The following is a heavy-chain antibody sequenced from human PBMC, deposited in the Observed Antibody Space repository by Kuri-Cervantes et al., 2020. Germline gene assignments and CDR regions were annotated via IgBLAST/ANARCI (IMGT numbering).Heavy chain of an antibody. J-gene: IGHJ4*02. V-gene: IGHV4-34*01. CDR3: ARGAGARPVKPRHFDY. Sequence: ESLKISCAVYGGSFSGYYWSWIRQPPGKGLEWIGEINHSGSTNYNPSLKSRVTISVDTSKNQFSLKLSSVTAADTAVYYCARGAGARPVKPRHFDYWGQGTLVTVSS. CDR2: INHSGST. D-gene: IGHD1-26*01. CDR1: GGSFSGYY.